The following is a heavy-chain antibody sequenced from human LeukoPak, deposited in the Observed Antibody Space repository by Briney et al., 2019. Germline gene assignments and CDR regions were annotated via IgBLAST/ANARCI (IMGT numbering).Heavy chain of an antibody. D-gene: IGHD2-15*01. CDR3: ARGPVVVAAIPNYYYYGMDV. CDR2: INPNSGGT. V-gene: IGHV1-2*04. J-gene: IGHJ6*02. Sequence: GASVKVSCKASGYTFTGYYMHWVRQAPGQGLEWMGWINPNSGGTNYAQRFQGWVTMTRDTSISTACMELSRLRSDDTAVYYCARGPVVVAAIPNYYYYGMDVWGQGTTVTVSS. CDR1: GYTFTGYY.